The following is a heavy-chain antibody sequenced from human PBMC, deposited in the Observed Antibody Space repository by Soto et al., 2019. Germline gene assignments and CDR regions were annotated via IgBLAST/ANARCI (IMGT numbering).Heavy chain of an antibody. Sequence: QVQLVESGGGVVQPGRSLRLSCAASGFTFSSYGMHWVRQAPGKGLEWVAVIWYDGSNKYYADSVKGRFTISRDNSKNTLDLQMNSLRAEDTAVYYCARGSIYSNSHALGDYWGQGTLVTVSS. J-gene: IGHJ4*02. V-gene: IGHV3-33*01. CDR2: IWYDGSNK. D-gene: IGHD4-4*01. CDR1: GFTFSSYG. CDR3: ARGSIYSNSHALGDY.